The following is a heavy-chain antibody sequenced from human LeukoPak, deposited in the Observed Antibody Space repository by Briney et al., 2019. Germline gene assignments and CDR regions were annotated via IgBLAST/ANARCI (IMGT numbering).Heavy chain of an antibody. D-gene: IGHD3-3*01. J-gene: IGHJ5*02. Sequence: SETLSLTCAVYGRSFSGYYWSWIRQPPGKGLEWIGYIYYSGSTNYNPSLKSRVTISVDTSKNQFSLKLSSVTAADTAVYYCARVARTPRGFGVVPNWFDPWGQGTLVTVSS. CDR3: ARVARTPRGFGVVPNWFDP. CDR2: IYYSGST. CDR1: GRSFSGYY. V-gene: IGHV4-59*01.